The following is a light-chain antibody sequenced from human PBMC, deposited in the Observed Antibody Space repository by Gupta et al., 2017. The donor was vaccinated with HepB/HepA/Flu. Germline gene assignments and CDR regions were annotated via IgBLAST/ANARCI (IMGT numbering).Light chain of an antibody. CDR1: QDITSY. CDR3: QHWNSSPIA. Sequence: DIELTQSPSFLSASVGDRVTITCRASQDITSYLIWYQQKPGQAPKLLIYNASTGKSGVPSRFSGSGYGTEFTLTISSRQPEDFATYYCQHWNSSPIAFGQGTLLDIK. V-gene: IGKV1-9*01. CDR2: NAS. J-gene: IGKJ5*01.